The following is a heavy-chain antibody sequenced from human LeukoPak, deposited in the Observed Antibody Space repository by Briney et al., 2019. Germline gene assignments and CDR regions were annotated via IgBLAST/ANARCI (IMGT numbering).Heavy chain of an antibody. Sequence: GASVKVSCKASGGTFSSYAISWVRRAPGQGLEWMGGIIPIFGTANYAQKFQGRVTITADESTSTAYMELSSLRSEDTAVYYCARSRASYYYYYGMDVWGQGTTVTVSS. CDR2: IIPIFGTA. D-gene: IGHD2-2*01. CDR3: ARSRASYYYYYGMDV. J-gene: IGHJ6*02. V-gene: IGHV1-69*13. CDR1: GGTFSSYA.